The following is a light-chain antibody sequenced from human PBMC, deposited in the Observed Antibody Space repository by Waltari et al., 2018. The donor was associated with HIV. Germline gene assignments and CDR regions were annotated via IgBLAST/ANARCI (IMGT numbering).Light chain of an antibody. V-gene: IGLV1-40*03. Sequence: QSVLTQPPSVSGAPGQRVTISCTGSRSNIGAGYDVPWYQPFPGTAPKLLIYGHSTRASGVPGRFSGSRSGASASLAITGLRAEDEADYYCQSYDSSLSVVFGGGTTLTVL. J-gene: IGLJ2*01. CDR3: QSYDSSLSVV. CDR2: GHS. CDR1: RSNIGAGYD.